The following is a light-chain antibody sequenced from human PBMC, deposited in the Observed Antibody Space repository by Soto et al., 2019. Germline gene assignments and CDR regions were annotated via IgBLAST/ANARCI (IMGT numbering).Light chain of an antibody. CDR2: DVS. J-gene: IGLJ1*01. CDR1: SSDVGGYNY. V-gene: IGLV2-14*01. CDR3: SSYTSSSTLPYV. Sequence: QSALTQPASVSGSPGQSITISCTGTSSDVGGYNYVSWYQQHPGKAPKLMIYDVSNRPSGVSNRFYGSKSGNTASMTISWLQAEDEADYYCSSYTSSSTLPYVFGTGNKLTVL.